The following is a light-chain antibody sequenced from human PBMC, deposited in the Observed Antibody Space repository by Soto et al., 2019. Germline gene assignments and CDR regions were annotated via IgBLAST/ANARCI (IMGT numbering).Light chain of an antibody. V-gene: IGLV3-21*02. CDR3: QVWDSFTSHVV. Sequence: SSVLTQAPSVSVAPGQTASITCGGNNLGTKSVHWYQQRPGQAPLLVVYDDNDRPSGIPDRISASKSEDTATLTISRVEAGDEADYYCQVWDSFTSHVVFGGGTKLTVL. J-gene: IGLJ2*01. CDR2: DDN. CDR1: NLGTKS.